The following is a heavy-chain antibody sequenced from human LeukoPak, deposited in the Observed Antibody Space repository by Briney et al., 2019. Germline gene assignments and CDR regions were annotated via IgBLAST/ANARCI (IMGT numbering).Heavy chain of an antibody. J-gene: IGHJ5*02. V-gene: IGHV1-18*01. CDR1: GYTFTSYG. CDR2: ISAYNGNT. Sequence: ASVKVSCKASGYTFTSYGISWVRQAPGQGLEWMGWISAYNGNTNYAQKLQGRVTMTTDTFTSTAYMELRSLRSDDTAVYYCARDGDYYDSSGYYNWFDPWGQGTLVTVSS. CDR3: ARDGDYYDSSGYYNWFDP. D-gene: IGHD3-22*01.